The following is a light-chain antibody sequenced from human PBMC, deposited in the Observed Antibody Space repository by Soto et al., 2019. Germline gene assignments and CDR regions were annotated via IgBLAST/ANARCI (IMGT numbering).Light chain of an antibody. J-gene: IGKJ2*01. CDR2: GAS. Sequence: AIQMTQSPSSLSASLGDRVTITCRASKDIRKDLAWYQQKPGKAPQILIYGASTLQTGVASRFSGSGSATDLTLTISSLQPEDSAAYYCLQDYNYPFPFGQGTKVDIX. V-gene: IGKV1-6*01. CDR3: LQDYNYPFP. CDR1: KDIRKD.